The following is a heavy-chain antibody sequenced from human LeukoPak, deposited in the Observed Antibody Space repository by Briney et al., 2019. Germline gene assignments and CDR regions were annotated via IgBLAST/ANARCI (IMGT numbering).Heavy chain of an antibody. CDR1: GGTFSSYA. J-gene: IGHJ5*02. V-gene: IGHV1-69*04. Sequence: ASVMVSCKASGGTFSSYAISWVRQAPGQGLEWMGRIIPILGIANYAQKFQGRVTITADKSTSTAYMELSSLRSEDTAVYYCARHRTYYYDSRGEGFDPWGQGTLVTVSS. D-gene: IGHD3-22*01. CDR3: ARHRTYYYDSRGEGFDP. CDR2: IIPILGIA.